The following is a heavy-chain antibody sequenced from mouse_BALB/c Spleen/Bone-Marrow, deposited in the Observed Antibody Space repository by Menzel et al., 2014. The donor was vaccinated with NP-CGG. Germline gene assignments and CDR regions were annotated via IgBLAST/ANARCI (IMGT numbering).Heavy chain of an antibody. CDR1: GFNIKDTY. D-gene: IGHD2-4*01. J-gene: IGHJ2*01. CDR2: IDPANGNT. Sequence: EVQLQQSGAELVKPGASVKLSCTASGFNIKDTYMHWVKQRPEQGLEWIGRIDPANGNTKYDPKFQGKATITADTSSNAGYVQLSSLTSEDTAVYYGARYYDCGVGYWGQGTTLTVSS. V-gene: IGHV14-3*02. CDR3: ARYYDCGVGY.